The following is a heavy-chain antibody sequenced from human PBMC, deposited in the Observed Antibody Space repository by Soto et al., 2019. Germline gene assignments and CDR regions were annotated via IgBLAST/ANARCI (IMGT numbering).Heavy chain of an antibody. J-gene: IGHJ4*01. V-gene: IGHV4-34*01. CDR1: GGSCSGYY. Sequence: SQTLSLTCAVYGGSCSGYYWSWIRQPPGKGLEWIGEINHSGRTNYNPSLKSTVTISVDTSKNQFSLKLSSVTAADTAVYYCATRRPFDYWGHRTLITV. CDR2: INHSGRT. CDR3: ATRRPFDY.